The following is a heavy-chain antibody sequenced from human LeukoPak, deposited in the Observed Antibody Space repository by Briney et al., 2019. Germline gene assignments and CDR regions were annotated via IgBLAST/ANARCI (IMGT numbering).Heavy chain of an antibody. V-gene: IGHV1-69*04. CDR1: GGTLGTYG. Sequence: ASVTVSCKASGGTLGTYGISWVRQAPGQGLEWMGRIIPLVNIANYAQKFQGRVTVIADRSTNTVHMELSSLRSEDTAVYNCARDGGSHGFDYWGQGTLVTVSS. CDR3: ARDGGSHGFDY. CDR2: IIPLVNIA. J-gene: IGHJ4*02. D-gene: IGHD1-26*01.